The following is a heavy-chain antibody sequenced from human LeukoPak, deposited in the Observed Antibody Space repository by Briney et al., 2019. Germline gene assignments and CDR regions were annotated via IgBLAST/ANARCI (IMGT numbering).Heavy chain of an antibody. V-gene: IGHV4-30-2*01. Sequence: TLSLTCAVSGGSISSGGYSWSWIRQPPGKGLEWIGCIYHSGSTYYNPSLKSRVTISVDRSKNQFSLKLSSVTAADTAVYYCARDNKEGFIDYWGQGTLVTVSS. J-gene: IGHJ4*02. CDR3: ARDNKEGFIDY. CDR2: IYHSGST. D-gene: IGHD2/OR15-2a*01. CDR1: GGSISSGGYS.